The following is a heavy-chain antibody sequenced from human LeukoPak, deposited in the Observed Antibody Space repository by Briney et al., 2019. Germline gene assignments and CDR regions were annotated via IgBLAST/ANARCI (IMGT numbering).Heavy chain of an antibody. CDR2: IYSGGST. D-gene: IGHD2-21*02. CDR1: GFTVSNNF. J-gene: IGHJ4*02. V-gene: IGHV3-53*01. CDR3: ARLSGGDSYFDY. Sequence: GGSLRLSCAASGFTVSNNFMSWVRQAPGKGLEWVSAIYSGGSTYYADSVKGRFTISRDNSKNTLYLQMNSLRAEDTAVYYCARLSGGDSYFDYWGQGTLVTVSS.